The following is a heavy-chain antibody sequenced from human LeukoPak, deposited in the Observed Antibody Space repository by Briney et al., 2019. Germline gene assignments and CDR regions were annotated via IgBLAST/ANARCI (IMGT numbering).Heavy chain of an antibody. Sequence: GGSLRLSCAASGFTFSSYAMSWVRQAPGEGMEWVSAISGSGGSIYYADSVKGRFTISRDNSKNTLYLQMNSLRAEDTAVYYCAKTVLGATRFSWFDPWGQGTLVTVSS. CDR1: GFTFSSYA. J-gene: IGHJ5*02. CDR2: ISGSGGSI. CDR3: AKTVLGATRFSWFDP. V-gene: IGHV3-23*01. D-gene: IGHD1-26*01.